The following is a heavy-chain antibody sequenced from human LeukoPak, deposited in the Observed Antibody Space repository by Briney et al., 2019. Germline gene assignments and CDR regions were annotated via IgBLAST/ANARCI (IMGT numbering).Heavy chain of an antibody. V-gene: IGHV1-18*01. D-gene: IGHD6-25*01. CDR2: ISAHNGNT. CDR3: AREAGLFDI. J-gene: IGHJ3*02. Sequence: ASVKVSCKASGYTFFTYGFNWVRQAPGQGLEWMGWISAHNGNTNYAQNLQGRVTMTTDTSISTAYMELTSLRSDDTAVYYCAREAGLFDIWGQGTMVAVSS. CDR1: GYTFFTYG.